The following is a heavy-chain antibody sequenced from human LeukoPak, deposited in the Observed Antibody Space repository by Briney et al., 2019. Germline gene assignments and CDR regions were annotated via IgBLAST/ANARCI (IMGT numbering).Heavy chain of an antibody. Sequence: SETLSLTCTVSGGSISSYYWNWIRQPPGKGLEWIGYIYYSGSTNYNPSLKSRVTISVDTSKNQFSLKLSSVTAADTAVYYCARALSVRGDDYWGQGTLVTVSS. D-gene: IGHD3-10*01. CDR1: GGSISSYY. J-gene: IGHJ4*02. V-gene: IGHV4-59*01. CDR3: ARALSVRGDDY. CDR2: IYYSGST.